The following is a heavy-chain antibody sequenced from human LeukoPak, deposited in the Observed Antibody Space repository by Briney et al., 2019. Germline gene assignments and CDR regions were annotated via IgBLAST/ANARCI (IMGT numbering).Heavy chain of an antibody. CDR3: ARDLYCGGDCSYFDY. J-gene: IGHJ4*02. D-gene: IGHD2-21*02. V-gene: IGHV3-33*01. CDR1: GFTFSSYG. CDR2: IWYDGSNK. Sequence: PGRSLRLSCAASGFTFSSYGMHWVRQAPGKGLEWVAVIWYDGSNKYYADSVKGRFTISRDNSKNTLYLQMNSLRAEDTAVYYCARDLYCGGDCSYFDYWGQGTLVTVPP.